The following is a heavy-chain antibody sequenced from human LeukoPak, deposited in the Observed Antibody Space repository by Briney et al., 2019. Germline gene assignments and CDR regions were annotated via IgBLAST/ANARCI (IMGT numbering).Heavy chain of an antibody. J-gene: IGHJ4*02. CDR1: GFTFSKYW. Sequence: GGSLRLSCAASGFTFSKYWMLWVRQAPGKGLESVSRINTDGNVTTYADSVKGRFTVSRDNADNTMFLQMNSVRDEDTAVYYCATKQWLAPPPDSWGQGTPVTVSS. CDR3: ATKQWLAPPPDS. CDR2: INTDGNVT. D-gene: IGHD6-19*01. V-gene: IGHV3-74*01.